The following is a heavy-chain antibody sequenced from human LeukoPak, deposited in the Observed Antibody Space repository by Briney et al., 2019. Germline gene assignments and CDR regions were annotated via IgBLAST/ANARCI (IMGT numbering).Heavy chain of an antibody. CDR2: IYYSGST. V-gene: IGHV4-59*01. D-gene: IGHD1-26*01. J-gene: IGHJ5*02. CDR3: ARDRGSYYPNWFDP. Sequence: SETLSLTCTVSGGSISSYYWSWIRQPPGKGLEWIGYIYYSGSTNYNPSLKSRVTISVDTSKNQFSLKLSSVTAADTAVYYCARDRGSYYPNWFDPWGQGTLVTVSS. CDR1: GGSISSYY.